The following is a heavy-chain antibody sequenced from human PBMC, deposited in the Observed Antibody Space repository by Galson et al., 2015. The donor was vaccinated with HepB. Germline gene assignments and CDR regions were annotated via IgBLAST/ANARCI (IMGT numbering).Heavy chain of an antibody. D-gene: IGHD3-10*01. J-gene: IGHJ6*01. V-gene: IGHV1-18*01. CDR2: ITPYNDNT. Sequence: SVKVSCKASGYTFSSNGISWVRQAPGQGLEWMGWITPYNDNTKYAQKFQGRLIMTTDTSTNTAFMYLRSLRSDDTAVYYCARDPGEQNYGSGSYWKWGISPGIETKTERPLDVRGQGTTVTVSS. CDR3: ARDPGEQNYGSGSYWKWGISPGIETKTERPLDV. CDR1: GYTFSSNG.